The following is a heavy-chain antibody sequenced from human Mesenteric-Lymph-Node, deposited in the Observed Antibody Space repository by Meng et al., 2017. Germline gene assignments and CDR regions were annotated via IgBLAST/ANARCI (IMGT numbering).Heavy chain of an antibody. D-gene: IGHD5-18*01. CDR2: INNDGSST. CDR1: AFTFSSYW. Sequence: GESLKISCAASAFTFSSYWMHWVRQGPGKGLVWVSRINNDGSSTTYADSVKGRFTISRDNAKNTLYLQMNSLRAEDTAVYYCARDLDTAMYYYYGMDVWGQGTTVTVSS. CDR3: ARDLDTAMYYYYGMDV. V-gene: IGHV3-74*01. J-gene: IGHJ6*02.